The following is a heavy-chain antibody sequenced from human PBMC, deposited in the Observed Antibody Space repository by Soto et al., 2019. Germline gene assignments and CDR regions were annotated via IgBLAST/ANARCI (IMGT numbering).Heavy chain of an antibody. CDR1: GYSFTSHY. J-gene: IGHJ4*02. CDR3: ARVDDPVGYFDY. V-gene: IGHV1-46*01. CDR2: IYPGGVNI. D-gene: IGHD2-2*03. Sequence: GASVKVSCKAIGYSFTSHYMHWVRQAPGQGLEWMGTIYPGGVNIGYAQKFQGRVTITADESTSTAYMELSSLRSEDTAVYYCARVDDPVGYFDYWRQGTLVTVSS.